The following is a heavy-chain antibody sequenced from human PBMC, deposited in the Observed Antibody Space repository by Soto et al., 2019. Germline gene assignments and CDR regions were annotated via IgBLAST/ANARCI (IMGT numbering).Heavy chain of an antibody. J-gene: IGHJ3*02. Sequence: EVQLVESGGGVVRPGGSLRVSCAASGFTFDEYGMSWVRQGPGKGLEWVSGINRTGGSTGYADSVQSRFSISRDNAKKSLYLQMNSLRVEDTALYYCARQGRDAFDILGQGTMVTVSS. CDR3: ARQGRDAFDI. CDR2: INRTGGST. V-gene: IGHV3-20*04. CDR1: GFTFDEYG.